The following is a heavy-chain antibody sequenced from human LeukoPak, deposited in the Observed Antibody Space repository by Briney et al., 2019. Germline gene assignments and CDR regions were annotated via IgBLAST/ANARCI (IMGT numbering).Heavy chain of an antibody. V-gene: IGHV1-69*04. J-gene: IGHJ4*02. CDR3: TRNSIAVAYFDY. Sequence: VKDSCKASGGTFSSYAISWVRQAPGQGLEWMGRIIPILGIANYAQKFQGRVTITADKSTSTAYMELSSLRSEDTAVHYRTRNSIAVAYFDYWGQGTLVTVSS. CDR2: IIPILGIA. D-gene: IGHD6-19*01. CDR1: GGTFSSYA.